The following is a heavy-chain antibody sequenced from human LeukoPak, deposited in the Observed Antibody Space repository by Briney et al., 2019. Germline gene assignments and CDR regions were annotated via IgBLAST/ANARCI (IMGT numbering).Heavy chain of an antibody. D-gene: IGHD2-21*02. V-gene: IGHV1-2*02. CDR1: GYTFTGYY. CDR2: INPNSGGT. J-gene: IGHJ4*02. CDR3: ARDPWVGGDEEDY. Sequence: EASVKVSCKASGYTFTGYYMHWVRQAPGQGLEWMGWINPNSGGTNYAQKFQGRVTMTRDTSISTAYMELSRLRSDDTAVYYCARDPWVGGDEEDYWGQGTLVTVSS.